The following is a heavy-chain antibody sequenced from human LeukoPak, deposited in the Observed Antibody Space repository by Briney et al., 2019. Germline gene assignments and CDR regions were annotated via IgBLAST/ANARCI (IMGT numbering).Heavy chain of an antibody. J-gene: IGHJ5*02. CDR3: ARAAGYGFDP. CDR1: GFTFSNYG. Sequence: PGGSLRLSCAAPGFTFSNYGMYWGRQVPGKGLEWVAAIWFDGIKKYYADSVKGRLTISRDNSKNTLYLQMNSLRAEDPAVYYCARAAGYGFDPWGQGTLVTVSS. CDR2: IWFDGIKK. V-gene: IGHV3-33*01. D-gene: IGHD6-13*01.